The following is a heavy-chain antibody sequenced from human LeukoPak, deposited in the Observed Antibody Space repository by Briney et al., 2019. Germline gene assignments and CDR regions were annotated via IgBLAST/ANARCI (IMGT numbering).Heavy chain of an antibody. CDR1: GGSISSGGYS. CDR2: IYHSGST. Sequence: SETLSLTCAVSGGSISSGGYSWSWIRQPPGKGLEWIGYIYHSGSTYYNPSLKSRVTISVDRSKNQFSLKLSSVTAADTAVYYCARVSGSIFGVGSIDYWGQGTLVTVSS. D-gene: IGHD3-3*01. J-gene: IGHJ4*02. V-gene: IGHV4-30-2*01. CDR3: ARVSGSIFGVGSIDY.